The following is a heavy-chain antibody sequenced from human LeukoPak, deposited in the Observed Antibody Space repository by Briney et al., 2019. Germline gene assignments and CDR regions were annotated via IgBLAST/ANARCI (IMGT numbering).Heavy chain of an antibody. D-gene: IGHD6-13*01. CDR3: AKVSGSSSWYLFDP. J-gene: IGHJ5*02. V-gene: IGHV3-30*02. Sequence: PGGSLRLSCAASGFTFSSYGMHWVRQAPGKGLEWVAFIRYDGSNKYYADSVKGRFTISRDNSKNTLYLQMNSLRAEDTAVYYCAKVSGSSSWYLFDPWGQGTLVTVSS. CDR1: GFTFSSYG. CDR2: IRYDGSNK.